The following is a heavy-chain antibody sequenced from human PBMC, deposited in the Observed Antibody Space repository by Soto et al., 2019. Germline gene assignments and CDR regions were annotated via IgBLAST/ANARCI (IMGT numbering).Heavy chain of an antibody. CDR1: GGSSSGYC. J-gene: IGHJ6*02. CDR3: ARVQAAAFYYYYGMDV. V-gene: IGHV4-59*01. CDR2: IYYSGST. D-gene: IGHD6-13*01. Sequence: SETLSLTCSVAGGSSSGYCWSWIRQQPGKGLEWIGYIYYSGSTNYNPSLKSRVTISVDTSKNQFSLKLSSVTAADTAVYYCARVQAAAFYYYYGMDVWGQGTTVTVSS.